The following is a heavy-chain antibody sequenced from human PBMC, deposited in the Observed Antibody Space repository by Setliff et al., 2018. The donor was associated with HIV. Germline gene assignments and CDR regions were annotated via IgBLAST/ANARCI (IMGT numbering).Heavy chain of an antibody. V-gene: IGHV3-11*04. CDR3: ARSLLSGWNYYYNYYGMDV. CDR2: ISSSGSTT. J-gene: IGHJ6*02. D-gene: IGHD6-19*01. CDR1: GFTFSDYY. Sequence: PGGSLRLSCAASGFTFSDYYMSWIRQAPGKGLEWVSYISSSGSTTIYADSVKGRFTISRDNARNTLYLQMNSLRAEDTAVYYCARSLLSGWNYYYNYYGMDVWGQGTTVTVSS.